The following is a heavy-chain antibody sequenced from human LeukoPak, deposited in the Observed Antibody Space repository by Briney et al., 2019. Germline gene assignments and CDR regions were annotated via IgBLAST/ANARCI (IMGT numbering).Heavy chain of an antibody. CDR2: IWYDGSNK. CDR3: AKDRGRFGVVRNWFDP. CDR1: GFTFSSYG. Sequence: GRSLRLSCAASGFTFSSYGMHWVRQAPGKGLEWVAVIWYDGSNKYYADSVKGRFTISRDNSKNTLYLQMNSLRAEHTAVYYCAKDRGRFGVVRNWFDPWGQGTLVTVSS. V-gene: IGHV3-33*06. J-gene: IGHJ5*02. D-gene: IGHD3-3*01.